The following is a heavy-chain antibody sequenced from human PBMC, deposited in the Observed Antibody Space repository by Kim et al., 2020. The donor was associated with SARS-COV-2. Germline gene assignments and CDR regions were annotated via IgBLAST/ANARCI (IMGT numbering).Heavy chain of an antibody. Sequence: ADSVKGRFTISRDNSKNTLYLQMNSLRAEDTAVYYCAKATYYDFWSATDYWGQGTLVTVSS. D-gene: IGHD3-3*01. V-gene: IGHV3-23*01. J-gene: IGHJ4*02. CDR3: AKATYYDFWSATDY.